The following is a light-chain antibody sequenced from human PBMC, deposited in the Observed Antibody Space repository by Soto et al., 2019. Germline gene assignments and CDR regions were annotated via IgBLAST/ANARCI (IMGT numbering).Light chain of an antibody. J-gene: IGLJ1*01. CDR1: SSDVGGYNY. Sequence: QSALTQPASVSGSPGQSITISCTGTSSDVGGYNYVSWYQQHPGKAPKLMIYDVSNRPSGVSNRFSGSKSGNMASLTISGLPAEDDADYYCSSYTSSSAYVFGTGTKLTVL. V-gene: IGLV2-14*01. CDR3: SSYTSSSAYV. CDR2: DVS.